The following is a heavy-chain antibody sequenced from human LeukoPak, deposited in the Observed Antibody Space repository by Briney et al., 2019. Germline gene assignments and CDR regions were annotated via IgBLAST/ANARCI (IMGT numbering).Heavy chain of an antibody. J-gene: IGHJ4*02. V-gene: IGHV3-30-3*01. CDR1: GFTFSSYA. Sequence: PGRSLRLSCAASGFTFSSYAMHWVRQAPGKGLEWVAVISYDGSNKYYADSVKGRFTISRDNSKNTLYLQMNSLRAEDTAVYYCAKVRDDSWYYFDYWGQGTLVTVSS. CDR3: AKVRDDSWYYFDY. D-gene: IGHD3-22*01. CDR2: ISYDGSNK.